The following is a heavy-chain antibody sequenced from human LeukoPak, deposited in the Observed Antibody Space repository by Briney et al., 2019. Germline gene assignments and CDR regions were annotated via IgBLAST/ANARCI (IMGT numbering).Heavy chain of an antibody. V-gene: IGHV4-61*02. Sequence: SGTLSLTCTVSGGSISSGSYYWSWIRQPAGKGLEWIGRIYTSGSTNYNPSLKSRVTISVDTSKNQFSLKLSSVTAADTAVYYCARGRNDYGDLRFLGYFDYWGQGTLVTVSS. D-gene: IGHD4-17*01. J-gene: IGHJ4*02. CDR2: IYTSGST. CDR1: GGSISSGSYY. CDR3: ARGRNDYGDLRFLGYFDY.